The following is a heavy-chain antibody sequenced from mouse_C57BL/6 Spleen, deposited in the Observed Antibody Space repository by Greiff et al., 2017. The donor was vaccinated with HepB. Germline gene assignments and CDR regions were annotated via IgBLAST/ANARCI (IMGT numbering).Heavy chain of an antibody. CDR2: ISDGGSYT. CDR1: GFTFSSYA. J-gene: IGHJ2*01. CDR3: ARKDGSLDY. Sequence: EVQLVESGGGLVQPGGSLKLSCAASGFTFSSYAMSWVRQTPEKRLEWVATISDGGSYTYYPDNVKGRFTISRDNAKNNMYLQMSHLKSKDTAMYYCARKDGSLDYWGQGTTLTVSS. D-gene: IGHD1-1*01. V-gene: IGHV5-4*01.